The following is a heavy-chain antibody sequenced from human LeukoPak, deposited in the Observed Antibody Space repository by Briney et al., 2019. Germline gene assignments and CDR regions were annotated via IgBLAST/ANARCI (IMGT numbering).Heavy chain of an antibody. D-gene: IGHD3-22*01. Sequence: GGSLRLSCAASGFTFSSYAMSWVRQAPGKVLEWVSAISGSGGSTYYADPAKDRSTNSRDNSKNTLYLQMNSLRAEDTAVYYCASPTGRMGYYDSSGTADYWGQGTLVTVSS. J-gene: IGHJ4*02. CDR2: ISGSGGST. V-gene: IGHV3-23*01. CDR3: ASPTGRMGYYDSSGTADY. CDR1: GFTFSSYA.